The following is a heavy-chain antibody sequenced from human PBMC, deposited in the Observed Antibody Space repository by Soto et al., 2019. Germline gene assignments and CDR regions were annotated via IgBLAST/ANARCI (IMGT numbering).Heavy chain of an antibody. J-gene: IGHJ6*03. CDR3: ARQPIAVPVGSRFFMGV. CDR2: LFYSEST. D-gene: IGHD6-19*01. Sequence: PSETLSLTCTVSGGSISSSSYYWGWIRQPPGKGLEWIGSLFYSESTFYNPSLRSRVTISVDTSKNQFSLKLNPVTAADTAVYYCARQPIAVPVGSRFFMGVWGEGTTVTVS. CDR1: GGSISSSSYY. V-gene: IGHV4-39*01.